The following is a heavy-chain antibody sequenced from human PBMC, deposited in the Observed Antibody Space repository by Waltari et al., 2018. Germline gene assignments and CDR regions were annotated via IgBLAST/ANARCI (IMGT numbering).Heavy chain of an antibody. CDR2: INPNSGGT. D-gene: IGHD1-26*01. J-gene: IGHJ1*01. CDR1: GYTFTDYY. CDR3: ARVGELLDAEYFQH. V-gene: IGHV1-2*02. Sequence: QVQLVQSGAEVKKPGASVKVSCKASGYTFTDYYMHWVRQAPGQGLEWMGWINPNSGGTRYAEKFQGRVTMTRDTSIRTAYMDLSRLRSDDTAVYYCARVGELLDAEYFQHWGQGTLVTVSS.